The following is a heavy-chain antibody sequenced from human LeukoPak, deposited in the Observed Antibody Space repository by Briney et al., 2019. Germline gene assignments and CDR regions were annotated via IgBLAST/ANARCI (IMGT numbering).Heavy chain of an antibody. CDR2: ISAYNGNT. CDR1: GYTFTSYG. CDR3: AREVVGGRLVRDYYGMDV. Sequence: GASVKVSCKASGYTFTSYGISWVRQAPGQGLEWMGWISAYNGNTNYAQKLQGRVTMTTDTSTSTAYMELRSLRSDDTAVYYCAREVVGGRLVRDYYGMDVWGQGTTVTVSS. V-gene: IGHV1-18*01. D-gene: IGHD6-19*01. J-gene: IGHJ6*02.